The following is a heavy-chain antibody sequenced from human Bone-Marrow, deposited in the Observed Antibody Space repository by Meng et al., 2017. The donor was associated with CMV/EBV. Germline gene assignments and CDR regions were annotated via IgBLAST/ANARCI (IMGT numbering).Heavy chain of an antibody. CDR1: GYTFTGYY. D-gene: IGHD3-22*01. J-gene: IGHJ5*02. CDR3: ARGRYYDSSGSGGFDP. CDR2: INPSGGST. Sequence: ASVKVSCKASGYTFTGYYMHWVRQAPGQGLEWMGIINPSGGSTSYAQKFQGRVTMTRDTSTSTVYMELSSLRAEDTAVYYCARGRYYDSSGSGGFDPWGQRILVTVSS. V-gene: IGHV1-46*01.